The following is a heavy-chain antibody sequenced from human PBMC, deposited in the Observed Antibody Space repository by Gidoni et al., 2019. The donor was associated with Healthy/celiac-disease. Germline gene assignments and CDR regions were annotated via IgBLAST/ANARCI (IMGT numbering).Heavy chain of an antibody. D-gene: IGHD3-22*01. Sequence: EVQLVEAGGGWVKPGGALRLSWAASGFTFRKAWMSWVRQAPGKGLEWVGRIKSKTDGGTTDYAAPVKGRFTISRDDSTNTLYLQMNSLKTEDTAVYYCTTDGHDYYDSSGLDYWGQGTLVTVSS. CDR2: IKSKTDGGTT. V-gene: IGHV3-15*01. CDR3: TTDGHDYYDSSGLDY. CDR1: GFTFRKAW. J-gene: IGHJ4*02.